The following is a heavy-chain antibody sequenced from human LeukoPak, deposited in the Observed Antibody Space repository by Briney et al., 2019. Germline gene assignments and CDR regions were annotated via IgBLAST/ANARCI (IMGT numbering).Heavy chain of an antibody. D-gene: IGHD5-12*01. J-gene: IGHJ4*02. V-gene: IGHV1-18*01. CDR2: ISAYNGNT. CDR3: ARDIPEYYIVATLDLDY. CDR1: GYTFTSYG. Sequence: ASVKVSCKASGYTFTSYGISWVRQAPGQGLEWMGWISAYNGNTNYAQKLQGRVTMTTDTSTSTAYMELRSLRSDDTAVYYCARDIPEYYIVATLDLDYWGQGTLVTVSS.